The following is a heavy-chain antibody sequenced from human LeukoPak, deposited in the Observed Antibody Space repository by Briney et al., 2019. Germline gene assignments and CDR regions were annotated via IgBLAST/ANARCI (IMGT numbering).Heavy chain of an antibody. V-gene: IGHV3-30*18. Sequence: GRSLRLSCAASGFTFSSYGMHWVRQAPGKGLEWVAVISYDGSNKYYADSVKGRFTISRDNSKNTLYLQMNSLRAEDTAVYYCAKVSYYYDSSGDHWGQGTLVTVSS. CDR2: ISYDGSNK. CDR1: GFTFSSYG. J-gene: IGHJ4*02. D-gene: IGHD3-22*01. CDR3: AKVSYYYDSSGDH.